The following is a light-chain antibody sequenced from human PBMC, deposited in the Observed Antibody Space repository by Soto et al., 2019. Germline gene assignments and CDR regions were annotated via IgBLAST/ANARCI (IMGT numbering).Light chain of an antibody. J-gene: IGKJ2*01. CDR1: QSVLYSSNNKNY. CDR2: WAS. V-gene: IGKV4-1*01. CDR3: QPYYSTPYT. Sequence: DIVMTQSPDSLAVSLGERATINCKSSQSVLYSSNNKNYLAWYQQKPGQPPKLLIYWASTRESGVPDRFSVSGSGTDFTLTISSLQAEDVAVYYCQPYYSTPYTFGQGTKLEIK.